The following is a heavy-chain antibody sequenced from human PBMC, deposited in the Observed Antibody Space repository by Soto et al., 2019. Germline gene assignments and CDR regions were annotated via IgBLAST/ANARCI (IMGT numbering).Heavy chain of an antibody. J-gene: IGHJ4*02. Sequence: QVQLVQSGAEVRKPGASVKVSCKASGYTFTNFHFNWVRQATGQGLEWIGWMNPYSGDTGYAQNFQGRVNMTRDTSINAADMEMTRLTSDDTAVYYCARGSPGPVDHWGQGTPVTVSS. CDR1: GYTFTNFH. CDR3: ARGSPGPVDH. D-gene: IGHD3-10*01. CDR2: MNPYSGDT. V-gene: IGHV1-8*02.